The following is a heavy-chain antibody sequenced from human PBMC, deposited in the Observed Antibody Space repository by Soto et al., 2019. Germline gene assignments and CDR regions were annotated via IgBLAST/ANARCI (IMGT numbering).Heavy chain of an antibody. CDR2: IYYSGST. J-gene: IGHJ6*03. D-gene: IGHD4-17*01. Sequence: PSETLSLTCAVSGGSISSSSYYWGWIRQPPGKGLEWIGSIYYSGSTYYNPSLKSRVTISVDTSKNQFSLKLSSVTAADTAVYYCASLDDPNYGDYPNDTYYYYYYYMDVWGKGTTVTVSS. CDR3: ASLDDPNYGDYPNDTYYYYYYYMDV. CDR1: GGSISSSSYY. V-gene: IGHV4-39*01.